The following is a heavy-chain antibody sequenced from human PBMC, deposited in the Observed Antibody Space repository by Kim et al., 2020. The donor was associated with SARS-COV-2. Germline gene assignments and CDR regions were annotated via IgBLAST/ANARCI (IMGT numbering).Heavy chain of an antibody. CDR3: ASTYCSGGSCYSGHFDY. V-gene: IGHV3-30*04. CDR2: ISYDGSNK. CDR1: GFTFSSYA. Sequence: GGSQRLSCAASGFTFSSYAMHWVRQAPGKGLEWVVVISYDGSNKYYADSVKGRFTISRDNSKNTLYLQMNSLRAEDTAVYYCASTYCSGGSCYSGHFDYWGQGTLVTVSS. D-gene: IGHD2-15*01. J-gene: IGHJ4*02.